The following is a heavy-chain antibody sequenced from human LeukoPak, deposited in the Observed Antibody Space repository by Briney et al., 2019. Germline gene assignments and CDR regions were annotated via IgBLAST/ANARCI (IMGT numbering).Heavy chain of an antibody. D-gene: IGHD1-26*01. CDR3: AKREISLGIDY. CDR1: GFTFSSYA. CDR2: ISGSGGNT. J-gene: IGHJ4*02. Sequence: GGSLRLSCAASGFTFSSYAMSWVRQAPGKGLEWISAISGSGGNTYYAGSVKGRFTISRDNSKNTLYLQMNSLRAEDTAIYYCAKREISLGIDYWGQGTLVTVSS. V-gene: IGHV3-23*01.